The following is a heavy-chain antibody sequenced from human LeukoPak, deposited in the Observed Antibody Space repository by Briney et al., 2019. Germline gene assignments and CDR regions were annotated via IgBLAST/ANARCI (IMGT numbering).Heavy chain of an antibody. J-gene: IGHJ4*02. CDR1: GGTFSSYA. Sequence: ASVKVSCKASGGTFSSYAISWVRQAPGQGLEWMGGIIPIFGTANYAQKFQGRVTITADESTSTAYMELSSLRSEDTAVYYCARITYADTAIGDWGQGTLVTVSS. CDR3: ARITYADTAIGD. D-gene: IGHD5-18*01. CDR2: IIPIFGTA. V-gene: IGHV1-69*13.